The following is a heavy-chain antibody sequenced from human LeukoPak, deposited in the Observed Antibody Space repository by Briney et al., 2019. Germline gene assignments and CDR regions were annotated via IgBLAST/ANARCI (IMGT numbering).Heavy chain of an antibody. J-gene: IGHJ6*03. D-gene: IGHD3-10*01. Sequence: GGSLRLSCAASGFTFSSYEMNWVRQAPGKELEWVSYISSSGSTIYYADSVKGRFTISRDNAKNSLYLQMNSLRAEDTAVYYCARGTGVNYYYYYMDVWGKGTTVTVSS. CDR3: ARGTGVNYYYYYMDV. V-gene: IGHV3-48*03. CDR1: GFTFSSYE. CDR2: ISSSGSTI.